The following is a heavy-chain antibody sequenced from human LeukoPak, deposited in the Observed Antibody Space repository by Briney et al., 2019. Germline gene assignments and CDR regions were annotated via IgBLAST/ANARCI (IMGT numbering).Heavy chain of an antibody. CDR2: ISGDGGQT. J-gene: IGHJ4*02. D-gene: IGHD1-14*01. V-gene: IGHV3-64*01. CDR1: GFTFSSYW. CDR3: AREEPAGSTDS. Sequence: GGSLRLSCAASGFTFSSYWMSWVRQAPGKGLESVSAISGDGGQTYYANSVKGRFTISRDNSKNTLYLQMGSLRDEDTAMYYCAREEPAGSTDSWGQGTLVTVSS.